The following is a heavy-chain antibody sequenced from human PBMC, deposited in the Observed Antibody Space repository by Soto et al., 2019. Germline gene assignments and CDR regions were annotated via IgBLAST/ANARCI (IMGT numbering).Heavy chain of an antibody. CDR1: GGAISSGGYY. CDR2: IYYSGST. J-gene: IGHJ1*01. CDR3: ATNGGYYARSGRKYFPH. Sequence: PSETLSLTCTVSGGAISSGGYYWNWIRQHPGKGLEWIGYIYYSGSTSYNPSLKSRLTISVDTSKNQFSLKLSSVTAADTAVYYCATNGGYYARSGRKYFPHWGPGTMVTVSS. D-gene: IGHD3-22*01. V-gene: IGHV4-31*03.